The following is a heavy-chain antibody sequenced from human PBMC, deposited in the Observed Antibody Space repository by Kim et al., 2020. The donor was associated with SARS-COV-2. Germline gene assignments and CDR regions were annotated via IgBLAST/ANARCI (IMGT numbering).Heavy chain of an antibody. CDR1: GFTFSSYW. D-gene: IGHD1-1*01. CDR2: IKQDGSEK. Sequence: GGSLRLSCAASGFTFSSYWMSWVRQAPGKGLEWVANIKQDGSEKYYVDSVKGRFTISRDNAKNSLYLQMNSLRAEDTAVYYCARDPLNWNELDAFDIWGQGTMVTVSS. J-gene: IGHJ3*02. V-gene: IGHV3-7*03. CDR3: ARDPLNWNELDAFDI.